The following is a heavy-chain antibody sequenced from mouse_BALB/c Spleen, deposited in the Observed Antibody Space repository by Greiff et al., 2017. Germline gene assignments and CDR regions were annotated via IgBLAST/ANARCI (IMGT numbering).Heavy chain of an antibody. J-gene: IGHJ4*01. CDR2: IYPSDSYT. CDR3: TRGGLGRGGYYAMDY. D-gene: IGHD4-1*01. CDR1: GYTFTSYW. V-gene: IGHV1-69*02. Sequence: QVQLQQPGAELVRPGASVKLSCKASGYTFTSYWINWVKQRPGQGLEWIGNIYPSDSYTNYNQKFKDKATLTVDKSSSTAYMQLSSPTSEDSAVYYCTRGGLGRGGYYAMDYWGQGTSVTVSS.